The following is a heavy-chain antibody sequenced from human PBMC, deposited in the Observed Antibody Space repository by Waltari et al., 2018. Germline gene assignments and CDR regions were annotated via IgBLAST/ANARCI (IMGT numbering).Heavy chain of an antibody. CDR1: GGSISSNSYY. J-gene: IGHJ4*02. D-gene: IGHD3-22*01. V-gene: IGHV4-39*01. CDR3: ASTVYYDSSGWTYYFDY. CDR2: IYHRGST. Sequence: QLQLQESGPGLVKPSETLSLTCTVPGGSISSNSYYWVWIRQPPGKGLEWIGSIYHRGSTYYNPSLKSRVTISVDTSKNQFSLKLSSVTAADTAVYYCASTVYYDSSGWTYYFDYWGQGTLVTVSS.